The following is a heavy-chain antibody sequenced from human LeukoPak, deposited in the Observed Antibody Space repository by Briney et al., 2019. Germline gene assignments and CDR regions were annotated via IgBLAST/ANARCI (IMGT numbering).Heavy chain of an antibody. CDR3: ARGGVNYWNPRY. V-gene: IGHV3-23*01. J-gene: IGHJ4*02. CDR1: GFAFSDYV. Sequence: GGSLRLSCAASGFAFSDYVMNWVRQAPGKGLEWVSAISASGGSTYYANSVKGRFTISRDNSKNTLYLQMNSLRADDTAVYYCARGGVNYWNPRYWGQGTLVTVSS. D-gene: IGHD1-1*01. CDR2: ISASGGST.